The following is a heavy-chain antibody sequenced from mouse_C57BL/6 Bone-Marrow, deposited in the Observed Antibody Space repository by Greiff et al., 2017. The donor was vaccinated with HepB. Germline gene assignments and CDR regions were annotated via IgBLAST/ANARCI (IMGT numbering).Heavy chain of an antibody. CDR2: IYPRSGNT. CDR1: GYTFTSYG. Sequence: LVESGAELARPGASVKLSCKASGYTFTSYGISWVKQRTGQGLEWIGEIYPRSGNTYYNEKFKGKATLTADKSSSTAYMELRSLTSEDSAVYFCARRGPRSYYAMDYWGQGTSVTVSS. CDR3: ARRGPRSYYAMDY. J-gene: IGHJ4*01. V-gene: IGHV1-81*01.